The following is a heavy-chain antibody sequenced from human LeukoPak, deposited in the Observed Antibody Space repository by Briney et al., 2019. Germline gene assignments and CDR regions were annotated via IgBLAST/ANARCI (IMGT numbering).Heavy chain of an antibody. J-gene: IGHJ3*02. CDR3: AREWGPSYGAFDI. V-gene: IGHV4-59*01. D-gene: IGHD4-17*01. CDR2: IYYSGST. CDR1: GGSISSYY. Sequence: SETLSLTCTVSGGSISSYYWSWIRQPPGKGLEWIGYIYYSGSTNYNPSLKSRVTISVDTSKNQFSLKLSTVTAADTAVYYCAREWGPSYGAFDICGRGTMVTVSS.